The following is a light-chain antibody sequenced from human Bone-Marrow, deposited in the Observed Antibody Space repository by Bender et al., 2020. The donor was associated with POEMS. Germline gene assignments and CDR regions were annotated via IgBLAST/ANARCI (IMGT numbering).Light chain of an antibody. V-gene: IGLV3-25*03. CDR3: QSSDSSDTIWV. CDR1: ALPNQY. CDR2: RDK. Sequence: SLDLTQPPSVSVSPGQTARITCSAEALPNQYVYWYQQKPGQAPGLVISRDKERPSGISERFSGSGSGTTVTLTISGVQAEDEADYYCQSSDSSDTIWVFGGGTKLTVL. J-gene: IGLJ3*02.